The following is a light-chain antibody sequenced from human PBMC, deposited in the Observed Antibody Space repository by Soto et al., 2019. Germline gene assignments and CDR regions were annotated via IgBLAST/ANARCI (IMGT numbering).Light chain of an antibody. V-gene: IGLV2-14*03. J-gene: IGLJ1*01. CDR2: DVG. CDR3: SSYTAFTTYV. Sequence: QSVLSQPASVSGSPGQSITISCTGTNSDVGAYSHVSWNQQYPGKAPKLLIYDVGARPSGISDRFSGSKSGNTASLTISGLQAEDEADYYCSSYTAFTTYVFGSGTKVTVL. CDR1: NSDVGAYSH.